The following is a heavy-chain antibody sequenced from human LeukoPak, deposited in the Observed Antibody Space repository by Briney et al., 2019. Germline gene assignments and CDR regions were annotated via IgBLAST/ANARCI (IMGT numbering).Heavy chain of an antibody. CDR3: ARVDRWFQKRAFDY. J-gene: IGHJ4*02. V-gene: IGHV4-30-4*01. D-gene: IGHD4-23*01. CDR2: IYYSGST. Sequence: SQTLSLTCTVSGGSISSGDYYWSWIRQPPGKGLEWIGYIYYSGSTYYNPSLKSRVTISVDTSKNQFSLKLSSVTAADTAVYYCARVDRWFQKRAFDYWGQGTLVTVSS. CDR1: GGSISSGDYY.